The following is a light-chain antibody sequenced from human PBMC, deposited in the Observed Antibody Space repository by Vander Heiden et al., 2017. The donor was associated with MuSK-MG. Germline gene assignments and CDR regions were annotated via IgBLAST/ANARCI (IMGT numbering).Light chain of an antibody. CDR1: ALPKKY. V-gene: IGLV3-25*03. Sequence: SYELTQPPSVSVSPGQTARNTCSGDALPKKYAYWYQQKPGQAPVLVIYKDSERPSGIPERFSGSSSGTTVTLTISGVQAEDEADYYCQSADSSGTYGVFGGGTKLTVL. CDR3: QSADSSGTYGV. CDR2: KDS. J-gene: IGLJ3*02.